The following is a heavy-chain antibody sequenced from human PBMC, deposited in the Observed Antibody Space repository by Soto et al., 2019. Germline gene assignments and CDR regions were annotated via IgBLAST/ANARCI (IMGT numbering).Heavy chain of an antibody. J-gene: IGHJ5*02. CDR1: GDSMSYFY. CDR2: IYYNGIT. V-gene: IGHV4-59*08. Sequence: PSETLSLTCTGSGDSMSYFYWSWVRQTPAKRLEYIGYIYYNGITSYHPSLQSRVSISVDTSKSQFSLNLRSVTAADTAVYYCARHPRYFAWLLSWFAPWGQGTLVTVSS. CDR3: ARHPRYFAWLLSWFAP. D-gene: IGHD3-9*01.